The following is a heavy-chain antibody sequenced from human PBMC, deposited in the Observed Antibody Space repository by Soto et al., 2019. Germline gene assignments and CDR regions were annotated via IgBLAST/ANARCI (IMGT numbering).Heavy chain of an antibody. D-gene: IGHD3-3*01. V-gene: IGHV1-69*13. Sequence: SVKVSCKASAGTFSSYAISWVRQAPGQGLEWMGGIIPIFGTANYAQKFQGRVTITADESTSTAYMELSSLRSEDTAVYYCARDNRITIFGVVTYGMDVWGQGTTVTVSS. CDR1: AGTFSSYA. CDR2: IIPIFGTA. CDR3: ARDNRITIFGVVTYGMDV. J-gene: IGHJ6*02.